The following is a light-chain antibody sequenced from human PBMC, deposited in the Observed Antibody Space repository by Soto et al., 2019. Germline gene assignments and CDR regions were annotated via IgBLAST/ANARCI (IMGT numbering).Light chain of an antibody. CDR1: TGAVATGHY. Sequence: QAVVTQEPSLTVSPGGTVTLTCASSTGAVATGHYPYWFQQKPGQAPRTLIYDTNNRHSWTPARFSVSLLGGKTALTLSGAQPEDEAEYYCSLSYCALRVFGGGTTLTVL. CDR3: SLSYCALRV. J-gene: IGLJ3*02. CDR2: DTN. V-gene: IGLV7-46*01.